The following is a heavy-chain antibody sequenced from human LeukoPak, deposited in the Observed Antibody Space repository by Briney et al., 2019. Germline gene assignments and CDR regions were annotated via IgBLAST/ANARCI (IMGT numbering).Heavy chain of an antibody. CDR3: AKEWLGELLYAVDY. Sequence: GGSLRLSCAASGFTFSTYPMHWVRQAPGKGLEWVAVISYDGSNKYYADSVKGRFTISRDNSKNTLYLQMNTLRAEDTAVYYCAKEWLGELLYAVDYWGQGTLVTVSS. D-gene: IGHD3-10*01. CDR2: ISYDGSNK. V-gene: IGHV3-30*04. J-gene: IGHJ4*02. CDR1: GFTFSTYP.